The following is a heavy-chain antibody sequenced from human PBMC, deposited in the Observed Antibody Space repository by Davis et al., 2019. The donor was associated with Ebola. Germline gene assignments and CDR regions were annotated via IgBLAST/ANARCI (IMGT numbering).Heavy chain of an antibody. Sequence: SETLSLTCTVSGGSISSGDYYWSWIRQPPGKGLEWIGYTYYSGSTYYNPSLKSRVTISVDTSKNQFSLKLSSVTAADTAVYYCARRYCSGGSCYYGYWGQGTLVTVSS. CDR2: TYYSGST. CDR3: ARRYCSGGSCYYGY. CDR1: GGSISSGDYY. V-gene: IGHV4-30-4*02. J-gene: IGHJ4*02. D-gene: IGHD2-15*01.